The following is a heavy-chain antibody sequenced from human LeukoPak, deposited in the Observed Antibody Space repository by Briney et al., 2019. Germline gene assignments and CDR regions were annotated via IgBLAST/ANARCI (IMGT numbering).Heavy chain of an antibody. CDR3: ARAGVWTSRDYYYMDV. V-gene: IGHV4-61*02. CDR2: IYTSGST. D-gene: IGHD6-13*01. Sequence: SETLSLTCTVSGGSISSSSYYWSWIRQPAGKGLEWIGRIYTSGSTNYNPSLKSRVTISVDTSKNQFSLKLSSVTAADTAVYYCARAGVWTSRDYYYMDVWGKGTTVTVSS. J-gene: IGHJ6*03. CDR1: GGSISSSSYY.